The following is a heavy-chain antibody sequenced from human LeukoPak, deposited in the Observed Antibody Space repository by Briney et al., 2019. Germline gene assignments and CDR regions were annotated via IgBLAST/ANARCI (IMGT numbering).Heavy chain of an antibody. D-gene: IGHD2-2*01. CDR2: ISTNGGST. CDR3: AKATSDSDFDTLDI. V-gene: IGHV3-23*01. Sequence: PGGSLRLSCVASGFTFSRYAMSWVRQPPGKGLEWVSVISTNGGSTHDAGSVKGRFTISRDNSKNTLSLQMNSLRAEDTAVYYCAKATSDSDFDTLDIWGQGTMVTVSS. CDR1: GFTFSRYA. J-gene: IGHJ3*02.